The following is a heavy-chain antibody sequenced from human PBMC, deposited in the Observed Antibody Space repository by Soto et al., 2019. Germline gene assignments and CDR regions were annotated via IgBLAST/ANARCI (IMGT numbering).Heavy chain of an antibody. V-gene: IGHV1-8*01. D-gene: IGHD3-3*01. CDR3: ARGGTIFGAEYYYYGMDV. CDR1: GYTFTSYD. J-gene: IGHJ6*02. CDR2: MNPNSGNT. Sequence: QVQLVQSGAEVKKPGASVKVSCKASGYTFTSYDINWVRQATGQGIEWMGWMNPNSGNTGYAQKFQGRVTMTRNTSISTAYMELSSLRSEDTAVYYCARGGTIFGAEYYYYGMDVWGQGTTVTVSS.